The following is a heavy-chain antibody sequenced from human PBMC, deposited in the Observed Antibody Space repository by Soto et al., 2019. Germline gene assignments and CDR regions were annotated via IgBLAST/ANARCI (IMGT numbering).Heavy chain of an antibody. CDR1: GFTLSTYS. CDR3: AREGINNYNEYYFDS. Sequence: GGSLRLSCAASGFTLSTYSMNWVRQAPGKGLEWVSSISGSGNYTHYADFLRGRFTISRDNAKTSLYLQMNSLRAEDTAAYYCAREGINNYNEYYFDSWGQGTVVTVSS. J-gene: IGHJ4*02. D-gene: IGHD4-4*01. CDR2: ISGSGNYT. V-gene: IGHV3-21*01.